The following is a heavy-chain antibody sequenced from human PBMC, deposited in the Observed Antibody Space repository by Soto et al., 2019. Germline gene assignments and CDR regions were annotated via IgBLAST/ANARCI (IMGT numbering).Heavy chain of an antibody. CDR3: ARGRILTTYSLTYSSGWYAPRGGAYFDY. CDR1: GGSFSGYY. CDR2: INHSGST. V-gene: IGHV4-34*01. J-gene: IGHJ4*02. Sequence: PSETLSLTCAVYGGSFSGYYWSWIRQPPGKGLEWIGEINHSGSTNYNPSLKSRVTISVDTSKNQFSLKLSSVTAADTAVYYCARGRILTTYSLTYSSGWYAPRGGAYFDYWGQGTLVTVSS. D-gene: IGHD6-19*01.